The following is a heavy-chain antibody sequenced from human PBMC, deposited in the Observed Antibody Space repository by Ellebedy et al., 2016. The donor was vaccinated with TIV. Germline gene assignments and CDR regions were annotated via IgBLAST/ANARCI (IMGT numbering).Heavy chain of an antibody. CDR3: ATPIRYSSGWYNY. CDR1: GGSFSGYY. J-gene: IGHJ4*02. CDR2: INHSGST. D-gene: IGHD6-19*01. Sequence: SETLSLXXAVYGGSFSGYYWSWIRQPPGKGLEWIGEINHSGSTNYNPSLKSRVTISVDTSKNQFSLKLSSVTAADTAVYYCATPIRYSSGWYNYWGQGTLVTVS. V-gene: IGHV4-34*01.